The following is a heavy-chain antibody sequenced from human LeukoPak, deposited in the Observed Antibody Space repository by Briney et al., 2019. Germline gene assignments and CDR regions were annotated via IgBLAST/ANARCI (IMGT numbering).Heavy chain of an antibody. CDR2: IIPIFGTA. CDR3: ARVGHCSGGSCYSYPFDY. V-gene: IGHV1-69*05. J-gene: IGHJ4*02. D-gene: IGHD2-15*01. Sequence: SVKVSCKASGGTFSSYAISWVRQAPGQGLEWMGGIIPIFGTANYAQKFQGRVTITTDESTSTAYVELSSLRSEDTAVYYCARVGHCSGGSCYSYPFDYWGQGTLVTVSS. CDR1: GGTFSSYA.